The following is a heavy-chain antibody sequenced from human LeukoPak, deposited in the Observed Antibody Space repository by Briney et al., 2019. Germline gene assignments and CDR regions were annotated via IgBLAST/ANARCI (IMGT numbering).Heavy chain of an antibody. CDR3: ARGGYYYDTRGYYPTLDH. J-gene: IGHJ4*02. Sequence: SETLSLTCTVSGGSISSYYWNWIRQPPGKGLEWIGYIYYSGSTNYNPSLKSRVAISRDTSKNQFSLMLTSVTAADTAVYYCARGGYYYDTRGYYPTLDHWGQGTLVPVSS. D-gene: IGHD3-22*01. CDR1: GGSISSYY. V-gene: IGHV4-59*12. CDR2: IYYSGST.